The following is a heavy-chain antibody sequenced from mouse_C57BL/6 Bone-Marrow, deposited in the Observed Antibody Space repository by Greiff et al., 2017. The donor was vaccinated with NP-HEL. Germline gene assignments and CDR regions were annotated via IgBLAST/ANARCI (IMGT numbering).Heavy chain of an antibody. CDR1: GYTFTSYW. CDR2: IDPNSGGT. V-gene: IGHV1-72*01. Sequence: VQLQQPGAELVKPGASVKLSCKASGYTFTSYWMHWVKQRPGRGLEWIGRIDPNSGGTKYNEKFKSKATLTVDKPSSTAYMQLSSLTSEDSAVYYCAREKGITTVVPYYYAMDYWGQGTSVTVSS. D-gene: IGHD1-1*01. CDR3: AREKGITTVVPYYYAMDY. J-gene: IGHJ4*01.